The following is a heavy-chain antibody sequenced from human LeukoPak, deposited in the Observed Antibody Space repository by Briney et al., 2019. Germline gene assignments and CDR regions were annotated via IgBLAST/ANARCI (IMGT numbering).Heavy chain of an antibody. CDR2: IILIVSIA. J-gene: IGHJ6*02. CDR1: GGTFSSYA. CDR3: ARGGSTMIVSGYSYYGMDV. V-gene: IGHV1-69*10. Sequence: ASVKVSCKASGGTFSSYAISWVRQAPGQGLEWMGWIILIVSIANYAQKVQGRVSITADKSTNTAYMELSSLRSEDTAVYSCARGGSTMIVSGYSYYGMDVWGQGTTVTVSS. D-gene: IGHD3-22*01.